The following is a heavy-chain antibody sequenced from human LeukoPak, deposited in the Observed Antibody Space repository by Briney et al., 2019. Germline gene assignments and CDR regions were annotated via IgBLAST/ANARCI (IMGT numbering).Heavy chain of an antibody. CDR1: GGSISSYY. V-gene: IGHV4-59*01. D-gene: IGHD4-17*01. CDR2: IYYSGST. J-gene: IGHJ4*02. Sequence: KPSETLSLTCTVSGGSISSYYWSWIRQPPGKGLEWIGYIYYSGSTNYNPSLKSRVTISVDTSKNQFSLKLSSVTAADPAVYYCARGYGDYDYWGQGTLVTVSS. CDR3: ARGYGDYDY.